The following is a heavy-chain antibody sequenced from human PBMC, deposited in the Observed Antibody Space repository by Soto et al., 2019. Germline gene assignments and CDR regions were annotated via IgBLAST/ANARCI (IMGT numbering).Heavy chain of an antibody. V-gene: IGHV3-74*01. J-gene: IGHJ4*02. CDR2: IDSDGSTT. D-gene: IGHD3-16*01. CDR1: GFTFRSYW. CDR3: ARDLPTYGFDY. Sequence: PGGSLRLSCAASGFTFRSYWMHWVRQAPGKGLVWVSRIDSDGSTTNYADSVRGRFTISRDNAKNILYLQMNSLRAEDTALYYCARDLPTYGFDYWGQGSLVTVSS.